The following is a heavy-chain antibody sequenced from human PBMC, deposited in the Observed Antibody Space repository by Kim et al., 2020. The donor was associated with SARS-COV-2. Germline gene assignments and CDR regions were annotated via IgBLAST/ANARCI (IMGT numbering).Heavy chain of an antibody. Sequence: ANYAQKFQGRVTITADESTSTAYMELSSLRSEDTAVYYCARYSRTYGMDVWGQGTTVTVSS. J-gene: IGHJ6*02. D-gene: IGHD6-13*01. CDR3: ARYSRTYGMDV. V-gene: IGHV1-69*01. CDR2: A.